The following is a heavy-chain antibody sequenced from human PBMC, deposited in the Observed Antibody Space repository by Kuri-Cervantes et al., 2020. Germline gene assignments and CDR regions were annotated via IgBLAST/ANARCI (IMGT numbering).Heavy chain of an antibody. CDR1: VGTFSSYA. V-gene: IGHV1-69*05. CDR3: ASRPWSDAFDI. Sequence: SVKVSCKASVGTFSSYANSWVRQAPGQGLEWMGGIIPIFGTANYAQKFQGRVTMTRDTSTSTVYMELSSLRPEDTAVYYCASRPWSDAFDIWGQGTMVTVSS. J-gene: IGHJ3*02. D-gene: IGHD1-1*01. CDR2: IIPIFGTA.